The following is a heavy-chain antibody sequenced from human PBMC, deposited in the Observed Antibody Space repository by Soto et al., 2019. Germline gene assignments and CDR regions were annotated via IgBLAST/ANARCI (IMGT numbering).Heavy chain of an antibody. CDR3: ARSLRRTYYDYIWGSYRPDDAFDI. Sequence: PSETLSLTCAVYGGSFSGYYWSWIRQPPGKGLEWIGEINHSGSTNYNPSLKSRVTISVDTSKNQFSLKLSSVTAADTAVYYCARSLRRTYYDYIWGSYRPDDAFDIWGHGTMVTVSS. V-gene: IGHV4-34*01. J-gene: IGHJ3*02. CDR1: GGSFSGYY. CDR2: INHSGST. D-gene: IGHD3-16*02.